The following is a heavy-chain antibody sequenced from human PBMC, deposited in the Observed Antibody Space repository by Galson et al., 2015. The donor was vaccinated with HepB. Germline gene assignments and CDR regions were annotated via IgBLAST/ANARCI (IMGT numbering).Heavy chain of an antibody. CDR2: ISYDGSNK. V-gene: IGHV3-30*18. Sequence: SLRLSCAASGFTFSSYGMHWVRQAPGKGLEWVAVISYDGSNKYYADSVKGRFTISRDNSKNTLYLQMNSLRAEDTAVYYCAKNEKYCSGGSCYFDPFYYWGQGTLVTVSS. CDR1: GFTFSSYG. D-gene: IGHD2-15*01. CDR3: AKNEKYCSGGSCYFDPFYY. J-gene: IGHJ4*02.